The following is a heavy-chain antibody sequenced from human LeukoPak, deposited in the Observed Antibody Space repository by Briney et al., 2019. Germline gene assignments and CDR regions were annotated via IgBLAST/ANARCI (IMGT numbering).Heavy chain of an antibody. V-gene: IGHV5-51*01. Sequence: GESLKISCKGSGYSFTNYRIASVRQMPGKGLEWMGIIYPADSDTRYSPSFQGQVTISSDKSISTAYLQWSSLKASDTAIYYGATLGPYRSSLPFDYWGQGTLVTVSS. CDR2: IYPADSDT. CDR1: GYSFTNYR. D-gene: IGHD6-6*01. CDR3: ATLGPYRSSLPFDY. J-gene: IGHJ4*02.